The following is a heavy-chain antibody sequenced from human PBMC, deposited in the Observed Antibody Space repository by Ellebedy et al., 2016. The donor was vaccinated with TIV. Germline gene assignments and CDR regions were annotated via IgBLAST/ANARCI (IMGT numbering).Heavy chain of an antibody. Sequence: GESLKISCKGSGYSFTSYWIGWVRQMPGKGLEWMGIIYPGASDPRYSPSFQDHVTISADKSISTAYLQWSSLKASDTAMYYCARQVTGTSSPDYWGQGTLVTVSS. CDR3: ARQVTGTSSPDY. CDR2: IYPGASDP. J-gene: IGHJ4*02. D-gene: IGHD1-20*01. V-gene: IGHV5-51*01. CDR1: GYSFTSYW.